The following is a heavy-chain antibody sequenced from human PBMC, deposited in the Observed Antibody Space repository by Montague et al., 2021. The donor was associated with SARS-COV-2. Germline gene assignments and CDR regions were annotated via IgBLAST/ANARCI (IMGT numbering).Heavy chain of an antibody. D-gene: IGHD3-10*01. CDR2: IYYSGST. J-gene: IGHJ3*01. V-gene: IGHV4-39*01. Sequence: SETLSLTCTVSGGSISSTSYYWGWIRQPPGKGLEWIGSIYYSGSTNYKSSLKSRVTISVDTSKNQFSLRLSSVTAADTAVYYCAGYITGSWNAFDFWGQGTLVTVSS. CDR3: AGYITGSWNAFDF. CDR1: GGSISSTSYY.